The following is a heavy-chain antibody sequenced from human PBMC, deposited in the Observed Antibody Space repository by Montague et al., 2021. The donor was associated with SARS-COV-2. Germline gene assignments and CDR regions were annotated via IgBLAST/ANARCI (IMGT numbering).Heavy chain of an antibody. CDR3: ARVRGEQYQLLFSTYFYYYMDV. J-gene: IGHJ6*03. V-gene: IGHV4-61*01. CDR1: GGSVSSGSYY. CDR2: IYYSGST. Sequence: SETLSLTCTVSGGSVSSGSYYWSWIRQPPGKGLEWIGYIYYSGSTNYNPSLKSRVTISIDTSKNQFSLKLSSVTAADTAVYYCARVRGEQYQLLFSTYFYYYMDVWGKGTTVTVSS. D-gene: IGHD2-2*01.